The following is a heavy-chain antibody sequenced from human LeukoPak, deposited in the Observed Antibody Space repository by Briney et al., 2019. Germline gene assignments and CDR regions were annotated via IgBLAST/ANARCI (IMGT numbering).Heavy chain of an antibody. Sequence: ASVKVSCKASGYTFTSYDFNWLRQATGQGPEWMGWMNPNSGATGYAQKFQGRVTMTRSASINTAYMELTNLRSEDTAVYYCARDEVVAAPNYFGMVVWGQGTTVSVSS. J-gene: IGHJ6*02. CDR2: MNPNSGAT. CDR3: ARDEVVAAPNYFGMVV. CDR1: GYTFTSYD. V-gene: IGHV1-8*01. D-gene: IGHD2-15*01.